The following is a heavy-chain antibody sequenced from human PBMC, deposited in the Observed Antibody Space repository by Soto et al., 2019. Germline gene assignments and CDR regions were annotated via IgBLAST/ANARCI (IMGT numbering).Heavy chain of an antibody. J-gene: IGHJ4*02. Sequence: QVQLQQWGAGLLKPSETLSLTCGVYGESFSGSYWSWIRQPPGKGLEWIGEINDSGSTNYNPSLKSRVTISVDTSTNQCSLNMRSVTAADTAVYYCASGGGTENYWGQGTLVTVSS. V-gene: IGHV4-34*01. CDR2: INDSGST. D-gene: IGHD3-16*01. CDR1: GESFSGSY. CDR3: ASGGGTENY.